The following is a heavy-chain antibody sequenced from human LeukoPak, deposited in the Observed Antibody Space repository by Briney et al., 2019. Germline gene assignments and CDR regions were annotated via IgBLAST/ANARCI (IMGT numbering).Heavy chain of an antibody. CDR1: GFTFSSYA. D-gene: IGHD3-9*01. Sequence: GGSLRLSCAASGFTFSSYAMSWVRQAPGKGLEWVAVISNDGSNTYYADSVKGRFTISRDNSKNTMYLQMNSLSAEDTAVYYCARDKILTGYYQGAYYYYGMDVWGQGTTVTVSS. CDR2: ISNDGSNT. CDR3: ARDKILTGYYQGAYYYYGMDV. J-gene: IGHJ6*02. V-gene: IGHV3-30-3*01.